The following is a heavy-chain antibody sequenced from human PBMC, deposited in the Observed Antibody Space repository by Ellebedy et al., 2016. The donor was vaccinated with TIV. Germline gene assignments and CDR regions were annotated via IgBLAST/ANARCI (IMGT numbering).Heavy chain of an antibody. CDR1: GFTFGSFD. V-gene: IGHV3-23*01. D-gene: IGHD3-10*01. Sequence: GGSLRLSCAASGFTFGSFDMSWVRQAPGKGLEWLSGITASGQSTFYADSLRGRFTVSRDNSNNTLYLQMSSLRAVDTATYYCAVFYTSGTYWGQGTLVTVSS. CDR3: AVFYTSGTY. J-gene: IGHJ4*02. CDR2: ITASGQST.